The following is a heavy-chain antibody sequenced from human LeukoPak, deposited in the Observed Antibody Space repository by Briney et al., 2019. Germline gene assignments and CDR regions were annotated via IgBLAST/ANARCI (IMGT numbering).Heavy chain of an antibody. V-gene: IGHV1-69*04. D-gene: IGHD5-24*01. J-gene: IGHJ6*02. CDR2: IIPIFGIA. CDR1: GGTLSSYA. Sequence: SVKVSCKASGGTLSSYAISWVGQGPGQRVEWVGRIIPIFGIANYAQKFQGRVTITADKSTSTAYMELSSLRSEDTAVYYCSVEMATTYYGMDVWGQGTTVAVSS. CDR3: SVEMATTYYGMDV.